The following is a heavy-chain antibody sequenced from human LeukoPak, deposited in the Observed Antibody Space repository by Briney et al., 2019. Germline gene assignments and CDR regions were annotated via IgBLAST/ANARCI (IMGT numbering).Heavy chain of an antibody. D-gene: IGHD3-3*01. Sequence: GGSLRLSCAASGFTFDDYGMSWVRQAPGKGLEWVSGINWNGGSTGYAVSVKGRFTISRDNAKNSLHLQMNSLRAEDTALYYCARRYYDFWSGYFQEGAFDIWGQGTMVTVSS. CDR3: ARRYYDFWSGYFQEGAFDI. V-gene: IGHV3-20*04. CDR1: GFTFDDYG. CDR2: INWNGGST. J-gene: IGHJ3*02.